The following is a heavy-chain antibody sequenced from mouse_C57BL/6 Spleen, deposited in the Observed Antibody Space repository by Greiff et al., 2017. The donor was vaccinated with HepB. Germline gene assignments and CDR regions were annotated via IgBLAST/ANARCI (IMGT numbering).Heavy chain of an antibody. D-gene: IGHD2-10*01. V-gene: IGHV14-4*01. J-gene: IGHJ4*01. Sequence: EVQLQQSGAELVRPGASVKLSCTASGFNIKDDYMHWVKQRPEQGLEWIGWIDPENGDTEYASKFQGKATITADTSSNTAYLQLSSLTSEDTAVYYCTTPTRGAMDDWGQGTSVTVSS. CDR3: TTPTRGAMDD. CDR1: GFNIKDDY. CDR2: IDPENGDT.